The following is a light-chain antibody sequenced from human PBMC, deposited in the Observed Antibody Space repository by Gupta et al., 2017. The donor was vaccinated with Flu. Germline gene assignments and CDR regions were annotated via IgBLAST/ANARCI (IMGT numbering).Light chain of an antibody. Sequence: TLPVSVTGSPGQSITISCTGTSSDVGGYNYVSWYQQHPGKAPKLMIYEVSNRPSGVSNRFSGSKSGNTASLTISGLQAEDEADYYCSSYTSSSTWVFGGGTKLTVL. V-gene: IGLV2-14*01. CDR1: SSDVGGYNY. J-gene: IGLJ3*02. CDR3: SSYTSSSTWV. CDR2: EVS.